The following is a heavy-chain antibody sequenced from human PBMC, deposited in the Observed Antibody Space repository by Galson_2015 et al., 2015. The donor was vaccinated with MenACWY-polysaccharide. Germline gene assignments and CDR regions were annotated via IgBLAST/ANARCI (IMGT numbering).Heavy chain of an antibody. CDR2: ISYDGSNK. J-gene: IGHJ4*02. CDR3: AKDLHTDSSGL. CDR1: GFTFSSYG. V-gene: IGHV3-30*18. Sequence: SLRLSCAASGFTFSSYGMHWVRQAPGKGLEWVAAISYDGSNKYYADSVKGRFTIPRDNSKSTVYLQMNSLRAEDTAVYYCAKDLHTDSSGLWGQGTLVTVSS. D-gene: IGHD6-19*01.